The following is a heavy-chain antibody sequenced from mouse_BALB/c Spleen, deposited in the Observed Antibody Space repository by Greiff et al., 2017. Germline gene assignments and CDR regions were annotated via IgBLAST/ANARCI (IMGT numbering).Heavy chain of an antibody. V-gene: IGHV2-2*02. D-gene: IGHD2-14*01. J-gene: IGHJ2*01. CDR1: GFSLTSYG. CDR2: IWSGGST. CDR3: ARNHYRWYFDY. Sequence: QVQLKESGPGLVQPSQSLSITCTVSGFSLTSYGVHWVRQSPGKGLEWLGVIWSGGSTDYNAAFISRLSISKDNSKSQVFFKMNSLQANDTAIYYCARNHYRWYFDYWGQGTTLTVSS.